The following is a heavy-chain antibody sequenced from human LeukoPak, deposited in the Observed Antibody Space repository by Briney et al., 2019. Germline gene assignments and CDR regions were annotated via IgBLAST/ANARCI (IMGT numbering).Heavy chain of an antibody. CDR2: INSDGSSI. CDR3: ARGYSSGYRIDY. Sequence: GGSLRLSCAASGFTFSSYWMHWVRQAPGKGLVWVSRINSDGSSITYADSVKGRFTISRDNAKNTLCLQMNSLRAEDTAVYYCARGYSSGYRIDYWGQGTLVTVSS. V-gene: IGHV3-74*01. D-gene: IGHD5-18*01. J-gene: IGHJ4*02. CDR1: GFTFSSYW.